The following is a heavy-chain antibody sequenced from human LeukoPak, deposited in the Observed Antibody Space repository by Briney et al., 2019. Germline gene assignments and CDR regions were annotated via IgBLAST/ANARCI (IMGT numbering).Heavy chain of an antibody. D-gene: IGHD2-8*01. CDR2: IYYSGST. Sequence: SETLSLTCTVSGGSISSSSYYWGWIRQPPGKGLEWIGSIYYSGSTYYNPSLKSRVTISVDTSKNQFSLKLSSVTAADTAVYYCAKLYAGYYFGYWGQGTLVTVSS. V-gene: IGHV4-39*01. CDR1: GGSISSSSYY. J-gene: IGHJ4*02. CDR3: AKLYAGYYFGY.